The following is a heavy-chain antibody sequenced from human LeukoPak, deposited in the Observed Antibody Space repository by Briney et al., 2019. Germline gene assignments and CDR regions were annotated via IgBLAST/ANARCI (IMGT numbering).Heavy chain of an antibody. CDR1: GFTFSSYW. J-gene: IGHJ6*03. Sequence: GGSLRLSCAASGFTFSSYWATWVRQAPGRGLEWVANIKQDGSETYYVDSVKGRFTISRDNARNALYLQMNSLRAEDTAVYYCARGHYYMDVWGKGTTVTVSS. V-gene: IGHV3-7*01. CDR2: IKQDGSET. CDR3: ARGHYYMDV.